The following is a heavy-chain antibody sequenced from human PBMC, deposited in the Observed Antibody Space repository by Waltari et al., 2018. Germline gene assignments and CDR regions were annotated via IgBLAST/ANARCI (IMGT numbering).Heavy chain of an antibody. D-gene: IGHD3-10*01. J-gene: IGHJ4*02. CDR3: ARTFAYGSGTYNH. Sequence: QLQLQESGPGLVKPSATLSLTCTVSGGAISDGSFHWGWIRQSPGKGLGWIGSIYCSGNTYYNPSLRSRVSISVDTSTNQFSLKLSSVTAADTAVYYCARTFAYGSGTYNHWGQGSLVTVSS. CDR1: GGAISDGSFH. V-gene: IGHV4-39*01. CDR2: IYCSGNT.